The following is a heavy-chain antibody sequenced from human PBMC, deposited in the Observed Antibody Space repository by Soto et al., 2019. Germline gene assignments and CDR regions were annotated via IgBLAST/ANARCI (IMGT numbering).Heavy chain of an antibody. D-gene: IGHD3-22*01. CDR1: GYTFTSYY. Sequence: ASVKVCCKASGYTFTSYYMHSVRQAPGQGLEWMGIINPSGGSTSYAQKFQGRVTMTRDTSTSTVYMELSSLRSEDTAVYYCARDPVDSSGYYFFDYWGQGTLVTVS. CDR2: INPSGGST. CDR3: ARDPVDSSGYYFFDY. J-gene: IGHJ4*02. V-gene: IGHV1-46*01.